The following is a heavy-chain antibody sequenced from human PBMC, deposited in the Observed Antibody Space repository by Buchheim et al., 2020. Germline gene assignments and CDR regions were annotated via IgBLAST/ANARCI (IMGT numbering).Heavy chain of an antibody. D-gene: IGHD6-13*01. CDR3: ARGANSSSGLIFDY. J-gene: IGHJ4*02. CDR2: INHSGST. CDR1: GGSFSGYY. V-gene: IGHV4-34*01. Sequence: QVQLQQWGAGLLKPSETLSRTCAVYGGSFSGYYWSWIRQPPGKGLEWIGEINHSGSTNYNPSLKSRVTISVDTSKNQFSLKLSSVTAADTAVYYCARGANSSSGLIFDYWGQGTL.